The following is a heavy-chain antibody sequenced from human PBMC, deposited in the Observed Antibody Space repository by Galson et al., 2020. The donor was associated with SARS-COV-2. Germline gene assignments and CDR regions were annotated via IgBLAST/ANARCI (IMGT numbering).Heavy chain of an antibody. CDR2: NYTSGRT. V-gene: IGHV4-61*02. D-gene: IGHD2-8*01. J-gene: IGHJ6*03. CDR1: GGSVSSGSYY. CDR3: TRDMVWAGNYYYMDV. Sequence: SETLSLTCTVSGGSVSSGSYYWSWIRQPAGKGLEWIGRNYTSGRTNYNPSLKSRVTISVDTSKNQFSLKLSSVTAADTAVYFCTRDMVWAGNYYYMDVWGKGTTVTISS.